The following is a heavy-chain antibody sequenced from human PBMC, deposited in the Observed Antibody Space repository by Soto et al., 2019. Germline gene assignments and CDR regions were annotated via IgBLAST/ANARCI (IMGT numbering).Heavy chain of an antibody. J-gene: IGHJ5*02. CDR2: TYYTGST. CDR3: ATDSAGRGPFDP. Sequence: SETLSLTFTISGGSFGTNYWSWIRQAPGKGLEWIGYTYYTGSTKYNPSLKSRATISVDTSNNQFSLTLNSAAAADTAVYYCATDSAGRGPFDPWGQGILVTVSS. CDR1: GGSFGTNY. D-gene: IGHD3-10*01. V-gene: IGHV4-59*13.